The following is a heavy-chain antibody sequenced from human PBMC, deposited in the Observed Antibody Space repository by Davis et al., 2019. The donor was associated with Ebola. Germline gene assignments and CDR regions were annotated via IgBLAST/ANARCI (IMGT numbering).Heavy chain of an antibody. J-gene: IGHJ4*02. V-gene: IGHV1-3*01. Sequence: AASVKVSCKASGYTFTSYAMHWVRQAPGQRLEWMGWINAGNGNTKYSQKFQGRVTITGDTSASTAYMELSSLRSEDTAVYYCARGFTFGGVIALYYFDYWGQGTLVTVSS. D-gene: IGHD3-16*02. CDR2: INAGNGNT. CDR1: GYTFTSYA. CDR3: ARGFTFGGVIALYYFDY.